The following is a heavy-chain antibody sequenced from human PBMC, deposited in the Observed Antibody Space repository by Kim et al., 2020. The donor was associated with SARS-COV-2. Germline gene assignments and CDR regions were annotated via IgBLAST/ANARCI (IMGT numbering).Heavy chain of an antibody. D-gene: IGHD1-1*01. Sequence: KGRFTISRDNAKNSLYLQMNSLRAEDTAVYYCARDRGTTSYRYYYYGMDVWGQGTTVTVSS. J-gene: IGHJ6*02. CDR3: ARDRGTTSYRYYYYGMDV. V-gene: IGHV3-11*06.